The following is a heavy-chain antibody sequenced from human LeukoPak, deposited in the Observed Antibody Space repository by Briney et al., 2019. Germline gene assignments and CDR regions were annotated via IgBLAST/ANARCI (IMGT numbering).Heavy chain of an antibody. J-gene: IGHJ4*02. V-gene: IGHV1-69*06. CDR3: AKDQEWELTHYFDY. D-gene: IGHD1-26*01. Sequence: ASVKVSCKASVGTFSSYAISWVRQAPGQGLEWMGGIIPIFGTANYAQKFQGRVTITADKSTSTAYMGLSSLRSQDTAVCYCAKDQEWELTHYFDYWGQGTLVTVSS. CDR1: VGTFSSYA. CDR2: IIPIFGTA.